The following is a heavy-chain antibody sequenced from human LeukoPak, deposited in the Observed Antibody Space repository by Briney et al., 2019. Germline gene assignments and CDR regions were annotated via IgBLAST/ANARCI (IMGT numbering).Heavy chain of an antibody. CDR1: GGSIRSSCYY. CDR3: ARQVVAVAGTGYFDY. J-gene: IGHJ4*02. CDR2: IYYSGST. Sequence: SETLTLPCTVSGGSIRSSCYYWGWIRQPPGKGLEWIGSIYYSGSTYYNASLKSRGTISVDTSKNQFSLKLNSVTAADTAVYFCARQVVAVAGTGYFDYWGQGTLVTVSS. D-gene: IGHD6-19*01. V-gene: IGHV4-39*01.